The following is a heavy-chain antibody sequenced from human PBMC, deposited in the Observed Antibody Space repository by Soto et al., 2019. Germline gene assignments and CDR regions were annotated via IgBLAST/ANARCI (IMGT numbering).Heavy chain of an antibody. CDR1: GYPVTAYY. CDR3: ARGGGVGVAGSAAFDM. CDR2: INPATGAA. Sequence: QLHLVQSGAVVKKPGASVTVSCSASGYPVTAYYMHWVRQAPGRGLEWMGGINPATGAAKYTQTFQGRVTMNRATSTSTVFMELSGLTSEDAAVFYCARGGGVGVAGSAAFDMWGQGTLVTVSS. D-gene: IGHD3-3*01. J-gene: IGHJ3*02. V-gene: IGHV1-2*02.